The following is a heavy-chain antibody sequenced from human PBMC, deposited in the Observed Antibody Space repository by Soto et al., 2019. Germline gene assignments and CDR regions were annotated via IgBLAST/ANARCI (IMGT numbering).Heavy chain of an antibody. V-gene: IGHV4-59*01. CDR1: GVPINNFY. Sequence: PSETLSLTCSVSGVPINNFYWSWIRQSPGRGLEWIGYIYSSGSTNYNPSLKSRVTMSLDACKNQLSLKLTSVTAADTAVYYCARDLNLAVAGSLINWFDPWGQGTLVTVSS. CDR2: IYSSGST. D-gene: IGHD3-16*01. CDR3: ARDLNLAVAGSLINWFDP. J-gene: IGHJ5*02.